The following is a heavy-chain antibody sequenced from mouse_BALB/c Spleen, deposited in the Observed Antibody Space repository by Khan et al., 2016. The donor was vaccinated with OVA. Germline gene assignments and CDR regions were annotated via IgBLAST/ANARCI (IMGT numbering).Heavy chain of an antibody. CDR3: ARAYYRYDGYYAMDY. J-gene: IGHJ4*01. CDR1: GFSLSRYN. V-gene: IGHV2-6-4*01. CDR2: IWGGGGT. Sequence: VQLQESGPGLVAPSQSLSITCTVSGFSLSRYNIHWVRQPPGKGLEWLGMIWGGGGTDYNSTLKSRLSIRKDNSKSQVLLKMNSLQTDDTAIYYCARAYYRYDGYYAMDYWGQGTSVNVSS. D-gene: IGHD2-14*01.